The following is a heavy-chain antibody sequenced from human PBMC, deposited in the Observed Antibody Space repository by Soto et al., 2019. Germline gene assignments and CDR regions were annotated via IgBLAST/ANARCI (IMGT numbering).Heavy chain of an antibody. D-gene: IGHD5-12*01. V-gene: IGHV3-43*01. CDR2: ISWDGGTT. J-gene: IGHJ4*02. CDR3: AKDSGYNSPYYFDY. CDR1: GFTFDDYI. Sequence: GGSLRLSCAASGFTFDDYIMYWVRQAPGRGLEWVSLISWDGGTTYYADSVKGRFTISRDNSKNSLYLQMKSLRTEDTALYYCAKDSGYNSPYYFDYWGQGTLVTVSS.